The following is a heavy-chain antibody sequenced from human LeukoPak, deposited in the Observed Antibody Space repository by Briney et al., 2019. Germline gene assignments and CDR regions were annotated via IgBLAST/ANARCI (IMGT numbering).Heavy chain of an antibody. J-gene: IGHJ4*02. Sequence: GGSLRLSCAASGFTFSSSAMSWVRQVPGKGLEWVSGISASGGSTYYADSVRGRFTISRDNSKNTLYLQMNSLRAEDTAVYYCAKLSSGMRDYWGQGTLVTVSS. D-gene: IGHD3-10*01. CDR2: ISASGGST. CDR1: GFTFSSSA. V-gene: IGHV3-23*01. CDR3: AKLSSGMRDY.